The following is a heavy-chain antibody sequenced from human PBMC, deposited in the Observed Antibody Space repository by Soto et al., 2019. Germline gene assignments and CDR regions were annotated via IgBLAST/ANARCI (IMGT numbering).Heavy chain of an antibody. D-gene: IGHD1-26*01. CDR2: IIPILGIA. CDR3: ASPPPGGAGNYYYGMDV. J-gene: IGHJ6*02. V-gene: IGHV1-69*02. CDR1: GGTFSSYT. Sequence: SVKVSCKASGGTFSSYTISWVRQAPGQGLEWMGRIIPILGIANYAQKFQGRVTITADKSTSTAYMELSSLRSEDTAVYYCASPPPGGAGNYYYGMDVWGQGTTVTVSS.